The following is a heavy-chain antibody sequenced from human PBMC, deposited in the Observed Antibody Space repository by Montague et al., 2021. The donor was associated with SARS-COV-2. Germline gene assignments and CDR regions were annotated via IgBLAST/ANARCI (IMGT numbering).Heavy chain of an antibody. CDR2: IYSGGTRT. J-gene: IGHJ6*02. V-gene: IGHV3-23*03. D-gene: IGHD2-2*01. CDR3: AKMSYIVVLPGAMEWYGMDV. CDR1: GFTFSTYA. Sequence: SLRLSCAASGFTFSTYAMSWVRQAPGKGLEWVSVIYSGGTRTYYSDSVKGRFTISRDNSQNTLYLQMNSLRAEDTAVYYCAKMSYIVVLPGAMEWYGMDVWGQGTTVTVSS.